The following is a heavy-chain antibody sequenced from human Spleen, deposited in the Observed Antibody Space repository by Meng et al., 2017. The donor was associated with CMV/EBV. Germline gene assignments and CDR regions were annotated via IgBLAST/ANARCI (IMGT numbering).Heavy chain of an antibody. D-gene: IGHD5-12*01. J-gene: IGHJ4*02. CDR3: VSLLGGYRSKLDY. CDR1: GGSISSNSYY. V-gene: IGHV4-39*07. CDR2: IYYSGSA. Sequence: GSLRLSCTVSGGSISSNSYYWGWIRQPPGKGLEWIGNIYYSGSAHYNPSLKGRVTISVDTSKNQFSLKLTSVTAADTAVYYCVSLLGGYRSKLDYWGRGTLVTVSS.